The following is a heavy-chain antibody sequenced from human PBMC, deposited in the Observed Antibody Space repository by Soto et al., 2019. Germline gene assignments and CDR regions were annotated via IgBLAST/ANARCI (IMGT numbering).Heavy chain of an antibody. Sequence: SETLSLTCTVSTDSMDGFYWNWIRQPPGKGLEWIGYVDYTGNTNYNPSLRSRVSISIDTSKNQFSLQLSSVIAADTAIYYCARDATLRNWGHGTLVTVSS. CDR3: ARDATLRN. CDR1: TDSMDGFY. CDR2: VDYTGNT. D-gene: IGHD2-15*01. V-gene: IGHV4-59*01. J-gene: IGHJ1*01.